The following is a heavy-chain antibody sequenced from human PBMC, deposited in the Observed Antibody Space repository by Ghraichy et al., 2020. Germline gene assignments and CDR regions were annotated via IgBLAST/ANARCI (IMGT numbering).Heavy chain of an antibody. Sequence: SETMSLTCTVSGDSISSYYWSWIRQPPGKGLEWLGYIYYTGSTNYDPSLKSRVTISIDTSKTQFSLKLSSVTTADTAMYYCARDRRISTAPNDAFDIWGQGTMVTVSS. CDR3: ARDRRISTAPNDAFDI. D-gene: IGHD2/OR15-2a*01. CDR1: GDSISSYY. J-gene: IGHJ3*02. V-gene: IGHV4-59*01. CDR2: IYYTGST.